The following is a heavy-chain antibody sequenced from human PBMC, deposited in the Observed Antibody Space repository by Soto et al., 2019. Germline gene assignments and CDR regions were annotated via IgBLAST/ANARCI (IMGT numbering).Heavy chain of an antibody. CDR3: ARVGYCSSTPCWPIGYFEY. J-gene: IGHJ4*02. CDR2: IFSSGST. Sequence: SETLSLTCTVSGDSISSFYWTWIRQPPGKGLEWVGYIFSSGSTNYNPSLKSRVTISVDTSENQFSLKLTSVTAADTAVYYCARVGYCSSTPCWPIGYFEYWGQRTLVIVSS. V-gene: IGHV4-59*01. D-gene: IGHD2-2*01. CDR1: GDSISSFY.